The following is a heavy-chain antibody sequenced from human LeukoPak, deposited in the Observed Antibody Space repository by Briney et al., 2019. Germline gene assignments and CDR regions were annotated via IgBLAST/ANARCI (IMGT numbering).Heavy chain of an antibody. CDR1: GYTFTSYY. D-gene: IGHD5-12*01. J-gene: IGHJ4*02. V-gene: IGHV1-46*01. CDR3: ARVQYSGYDFDY. CDR2: INPSGGST. Sequence: ASVKVSCKASGYTFTSYYMHWVQQAPGQGLEWMGIINPSGGSTSYAQKFQGRVTMTRDTSTSTVYMELSSLRSEDTAVYYCARVQYSGYDFDYWGQGTLVTVSS.